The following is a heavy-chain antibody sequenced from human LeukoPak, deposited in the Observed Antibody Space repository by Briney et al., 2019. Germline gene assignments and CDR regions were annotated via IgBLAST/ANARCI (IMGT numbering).Heavy chain of an antibody. CDR2: INPNSGGT. CDR1: GYTFTDYY. V-gene: IGHV1-2*02. Sequence: GASVKVSCKASGYTFTDYYTHWVRQAPGQGLEWMGWINPNSGGTNYAQKFQGRVTMTRDTSISTAYMELSRLRSDDTAVYYCARDYDSSGNYGMDVWGQGTTVTVSS. J-gene: IGHJ6*02. CDR3: ARDYDSSGNYGMDV. D-gene: IGHD3-22*01.